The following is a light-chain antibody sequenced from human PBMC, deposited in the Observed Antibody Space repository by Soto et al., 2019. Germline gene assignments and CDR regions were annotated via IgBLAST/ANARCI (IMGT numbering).Light chain of an antibody. Sequence: IVLTQSPGTLSLSPGERATLSCRASQSVGSNFLAWYQQKRGQAPRILIYAASNRASGIPVRFSGSGSGSDFTLTISRLEPEXXAVXXXQQXGSPPWAFGQGTRVEI. CDR3: QQXGSPPWA. CDR2: AAS. V-gene: IGKV3-20*01. CDR1: QSVGSNF. J-gene: IGKJ1*01.